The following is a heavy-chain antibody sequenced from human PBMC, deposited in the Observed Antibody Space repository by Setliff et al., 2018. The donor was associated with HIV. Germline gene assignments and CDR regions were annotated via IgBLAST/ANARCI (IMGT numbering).Heavy chain of an antibody. CDR3: ARGRKFYDSSGSYPDAFDI. Sequence: VKVSCKASGYIFTNYGINWVRQAPGHGLEWMGWINTNTGTPTYAQGFTGRFIFSLDTSVNTTYLQITSLKAEDTTVYFCARGRKFYDSSGSYPDAFDIWGQGTVVTVS. CDR1: GYIFTNYG. J-gene: IGHJ3*02. D-gene: IGHD3-22*01. V-gene: IGHV7-4-1*02. CDR2: INTNTGTP.